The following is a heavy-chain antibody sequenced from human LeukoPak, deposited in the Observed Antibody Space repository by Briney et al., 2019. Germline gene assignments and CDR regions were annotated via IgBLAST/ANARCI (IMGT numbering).Heavy chain of an antibody. V-gene: IGHV3-74*03. Sequence: PGGSLRLSCAASGFTFSTYWMHWVRQAREKGLVWVSRIKSDGSSIMYADSVRGRFTISRDNAKNTLYLQMNSLRAEDTAVYYCARDLDYGGRSNFDHWGQGTLVTVSS. J-gene: IGHJ4*02. D-gene: IGHD4-23*01. CDR3: ARDLDYGGRSNFDH. CDR1: GFTFSTYW. CDR2: IKSDGSSI.